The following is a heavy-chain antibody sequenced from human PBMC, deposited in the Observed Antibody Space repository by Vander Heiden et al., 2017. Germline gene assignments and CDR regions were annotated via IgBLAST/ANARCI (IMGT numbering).Heavy chain of an antibody. CDR2: IYWNANE. CDR1: GFSPSTSGVG. J-gene: IGHJ4*02. Sequence: QSTWNESGPTLVKPTHTPTLTCPFSGFSPSTSGVGVGWIRQPPGKALECLAFIYWNANERYSPSLKSRLTITKDTSTNQVVLTMTNMDPVDTATYYCARTSYYYDTIDYWGQGTLVTVSS. V-gene: IGHV2-5*01. CDR3: ARTSYYYDTIDY. D-gene: IGHD3-22*01.